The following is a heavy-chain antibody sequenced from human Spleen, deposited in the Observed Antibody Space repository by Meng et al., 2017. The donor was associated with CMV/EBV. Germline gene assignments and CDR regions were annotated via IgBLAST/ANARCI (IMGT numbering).Heavy chain of an antibody. CDR1: GFIFSSYA. J-gene: IGHJ3*02. Sequence: GESLKISCAASGFIFSSYAMNWVRQAPGKGLEWVSVISGSGGSTYYADSVKGRFTIFRDNSKNTLYLQMNSLRAEDTAAYYCAKGDIVVVRNGDAFDMWGQGTMVTVSS. V-gene: IGHV3-23*01. CDR3: AKGDIVVVRNGDAFDM. D-gene: IGHD2-2*01. CDR2: ISGSGGST.